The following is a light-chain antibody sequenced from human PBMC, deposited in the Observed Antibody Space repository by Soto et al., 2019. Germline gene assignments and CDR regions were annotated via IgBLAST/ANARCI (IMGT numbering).Light chain of an antibody. CDR1: SGDIGGYDY. J-gene: IGLJ2*01. CDR3: CSYAGSSTFVV. CDR2: EGS. V-gene: IGLV2-23*03. Sequence: QSALTQPPSASGSPGQSVTISCTGTSGDIGGYDYVSWYQQHPGKAPKLMIYEGSKRPSGVSNRFSGSKSGNTASLTISGLQAEDEADYYCCSYAGSSTFVVFGGGTKLTVL.